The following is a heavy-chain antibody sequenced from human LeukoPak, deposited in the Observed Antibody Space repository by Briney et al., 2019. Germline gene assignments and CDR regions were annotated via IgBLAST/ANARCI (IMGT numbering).Heavy chain of an antibody. CDR2: ISDRGSYI. Sequence: GSLRLSCTASGFTFNTYSMNWVRLAPGKGLEWVASISDRGSYIYYADSVKGRFTISRDNAKNSLYLQMNSLRADDTAVYYCAKVRLLGALDDAFDVWGQGTMVTVYS. CDR3: AKVRLLGALDDAFDV. V-gene: IGHV3-21*01. J-gene: IGHJ3*01. CDR1: GFTFNTYS. D-gene: IGHD3-16*01.